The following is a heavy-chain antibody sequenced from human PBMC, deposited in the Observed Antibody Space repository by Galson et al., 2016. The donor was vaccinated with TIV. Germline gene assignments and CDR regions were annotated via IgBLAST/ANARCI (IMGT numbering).Heavy chain of an antibody. Sequence: SLRLSCAASGFTFSNYEMNWVRQAPGKGLEWVSYISNSGWTTFYAESVRGRFTVSRDNAENSLYLQMNSLRAEDTAVYYCAKRKNYGGDAFYLWGQGTLVTVSS. CDR3: AKRKNYGGDAFYL. V-gene: IGHV3-48*03. CDR2: ISNSGWTT. CDR1: GFTFSNYE. D-gene: IGHD4-23*01. J-gene: IGHJ3*01.